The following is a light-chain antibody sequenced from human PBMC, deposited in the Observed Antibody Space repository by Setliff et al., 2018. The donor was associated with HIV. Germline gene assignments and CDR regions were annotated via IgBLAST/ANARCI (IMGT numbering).Light chain of an antibody. CDR1: SDDIGNNDL. CDR2: DVT. V-gene: IGLV2-23*02. J-gene: IGLJ3*02. Sequence: QSVLTQPASVSGSPGQSITLSCTGTSDDIGNNDLVSWYQQRPGQAPKLLIYDVTKRPSGVSNRISGSKSGNTASLTISGLQAEDEADYYCCSYTTTTNFVMFGGGTKGTVL. CDR3: CSYTTTTNFVM.